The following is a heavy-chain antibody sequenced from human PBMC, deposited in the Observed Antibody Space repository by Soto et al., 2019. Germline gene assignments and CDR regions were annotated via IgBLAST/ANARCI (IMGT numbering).Heavy chain of an antibody. CDR2: IPHGGNT. Sequence: SETLSLTCSVSGGSISSESFYWSWVRQHPGKGLEWIGEIPHGGNTNYNPSLKSRATISLDKSNNQFSLSLSFVTAADTALYYCATKTVAVAGLDWGHGTPVTVSS. D-gene: IGHD6-13*01. CDR3: ATKTVAVAGLD. J-gene: IGHJ4*01. CDR1: GGSISSESFY. V-gene: IGHV4-39*07.